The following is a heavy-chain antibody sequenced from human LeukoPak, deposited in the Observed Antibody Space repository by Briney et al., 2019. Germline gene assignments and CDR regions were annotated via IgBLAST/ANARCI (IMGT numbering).Heavy chain of an antibody. J-gene: IGHJ4*02. V-gene: IGHV4-38-2*02. CDR1: GYSISSGYY. D-gene: IGHD3-10*01. Sequence: SETLSLTCTVSGYSISSGYYWGWIRQPPGKGLEWIGSIYHSGSTYYNPSLKSRVTISVDTSKNQFSLKLSSVTAADTAVYYCARNDGSGSYYMWEHDYWSQGTLVTVSS. CDR2: IYHSGST. CDR3: ARNDGSGSYYMWEHDY.